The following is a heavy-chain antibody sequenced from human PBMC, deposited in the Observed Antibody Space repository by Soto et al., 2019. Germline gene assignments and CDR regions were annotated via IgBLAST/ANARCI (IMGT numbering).Heavy chain of an antibody. J-gene: IGHJ6*03. CDR2: INHSGST. CDR1: GGSFSGYY. V-gene: IGHV4-34*01. Sequence: SETLCLTCAVYGGSFSGYYWGWIRQPPGERVEWIGEINHSGSTNYNPSLKSRVTISVDTSKNQFSLKLSSVTAADTAVYYCARGRSTVRGVIITPRNYYMDVWGKGTTVTVSS. D-gene: IGHD3-10*01. CDR3: ARGRSTVRGVIITPRNYYMDV.